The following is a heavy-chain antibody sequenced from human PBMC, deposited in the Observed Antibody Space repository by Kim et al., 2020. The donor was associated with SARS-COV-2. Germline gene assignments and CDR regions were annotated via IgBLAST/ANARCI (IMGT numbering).Heavy chain of an antibody. CDR3: AKDHESSGWPTFDY. D-gene: IGHD3-22*01. Sequence: YADSVKGRFTVARDNAKNPLYLQMDSLRVEDTALYYCAKDHESSGWPTFDYWGQGTLVTVSS. J-gene: IGHJ4*02. V-gene: IGHV3-23*01.